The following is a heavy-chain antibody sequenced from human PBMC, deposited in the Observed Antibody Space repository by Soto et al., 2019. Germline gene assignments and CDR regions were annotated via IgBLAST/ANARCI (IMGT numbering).Heavy chain of an antibody. Sequence: RRSLRISCAASGFTFSNAWMSWVRQAPGKGLEWVGRIKSKADSGTTDYTEPVKGRFIISRDDSKDTVYMQMNSLKTEDTAVYYCTTDRVYGTRYYARSFDYWGLGPLLTLS. J-gene: IGHJ4*02. CDR3: TTDRVYGTRYYARSFDY. CDR2: IKSKADSGTT. V-gene: IGHV3-15*01. CDR1: GFTFSNAW. D-gene: IGHD1-26*01.